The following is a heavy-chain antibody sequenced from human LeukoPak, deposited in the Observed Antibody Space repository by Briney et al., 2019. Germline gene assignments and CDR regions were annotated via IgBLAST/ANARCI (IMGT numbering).Heavy chain of an antibody. V-gene: IGHV4-59*01. Sequence: SETLSLTCTVSGGSISSYYWSWIRLPPGKGLEWIGYIYYSGSTNYNPSLKSRVTISVDTSKNQFSLKLSSVTAADTAMYYCARGGYYGSGNDFRFDPWGQGTLVTVSS. CDR2: IYYSGST. J-gene: IGHJ5*02. CDR3: ARGGYYGSGNDFRFDP. D-gene: IGHD3-10*01. CDR1: GGSISSYY.